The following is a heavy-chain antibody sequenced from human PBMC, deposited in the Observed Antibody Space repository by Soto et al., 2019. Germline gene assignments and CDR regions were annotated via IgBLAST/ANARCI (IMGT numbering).Heavy chain of an antibody. CDR1: GGTFSSYA. CDR2: IIPIFGTA. D-gene: IGHD2-8*01. Sequence: QVQLVQSGAEVKKPGSSVKVSCTASGGTFSSYAISWVRQAPGQGREWMGGIIPIFGTANYAQKFQGRVTITADESTSTAYMELSSLRSEDTAVYYCVKVNDYGDYWGQGTLVTVSS. V-gene: IGHV1-69*01. J-gene: IGHJ4*02. CDR3: VKVNDYGDY.